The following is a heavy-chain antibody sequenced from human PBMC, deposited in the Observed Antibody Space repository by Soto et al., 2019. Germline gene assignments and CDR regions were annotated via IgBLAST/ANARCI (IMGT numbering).Heavy chain of an antibody. CDR3: ARERYYYDSSGYQFDY. D-gene: IGHD3-22*01. Sequence: SETLSLACTVSGGSISSSSYYWGWIRQPPGKGLEWIGSIYYSGSTYYNPSLKSRVTISVDTSKNQFSLKLSSVTAADTAVYYCARERYYYDSSGYQFDYWGQGTLVTVSS. CDR1: GGSISSSSYY. J-gene: IGHJ4*02. V-gene: IGHV4-39*07. CDR2: IYYSGST.